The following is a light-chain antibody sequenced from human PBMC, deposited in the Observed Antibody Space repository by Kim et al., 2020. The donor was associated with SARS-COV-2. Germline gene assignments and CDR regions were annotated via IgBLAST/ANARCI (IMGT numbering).Light chain of an antibody. CDR2: GNS. CDR1: SSNIGAGYD. V-gene: IGLV1-40*01. Sequence: QSVLTQPPSVSGAPGQRVTISCTGSSSNIGAGYDVHWYQQLPGTAPKLLIYGNSNRLSGVPDRFSGSKSGTSASLAITGLQAEDEADYYCQSYDSSLSGSGVFGTGTKVTVL. CDR3: QSYDSSLSGSGV. J-gene: IGLJ1*01.